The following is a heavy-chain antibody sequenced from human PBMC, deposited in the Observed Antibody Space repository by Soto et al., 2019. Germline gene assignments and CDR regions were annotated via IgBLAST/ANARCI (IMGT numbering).Heavy chain of an antibody. V-gene: IGHV3-74*01. CDR2: INSDGSST. Sequence: GGSLRLSCAASGFTFSSYWMHWVRQAPGKGLVWVSRINSDGSSTSYADSVKGRFTISRDNAKNTLYLQMNSLRAEDTAVYYCARGASSGWYLRYFQHWGQGTLVTVSS. J-gene: IGHJ1*01. CDR3: ARGASSGWYLRYFQH. CDR1: GFTFSSYW. D-gene: IGHD6-19*01.